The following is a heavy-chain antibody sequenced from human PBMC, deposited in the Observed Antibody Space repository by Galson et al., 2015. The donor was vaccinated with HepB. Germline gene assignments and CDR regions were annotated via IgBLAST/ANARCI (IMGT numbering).Heavy chain of an antibody. CDR1: GFTFSDYW. Sequence: SLRLSCAASGFTFSDYWMHWVRQAPGKGLVWVSRLNSDGSITNYADSVKGRFSISRDNAKNTLYLQMNSLRAEDTALYRCARGGGGSGSYGEEDAFDIWGQGTMVTVSS. CDR3: ARGGGGSGSYGEEDAFDI. V-gene: IGHV3-74*01. CDR2: LNSDGSIT. J-gene: IGHJ3*02. D-gene: IGHD1-26*01.